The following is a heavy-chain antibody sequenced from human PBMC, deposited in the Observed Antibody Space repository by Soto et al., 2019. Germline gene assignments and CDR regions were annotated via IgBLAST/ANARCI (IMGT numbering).Heavy chain of an antibody. J-gene: IGHJ6*02. V-gene: IGHV3-23*01. Sequence: GVSLRLSCAASGFTFSSYAMSWVRQAPGKGLEWVPAISGSGGSTYYADSVKGRFTISRDHSKNTLYLQMNSLRAEDTAVYYCAKTGTKRFYHYYGMDVWGQGTTVTVS. D-gene: IGHD1-1*01. CDR3: AKTGTKRFYHYYGMDV. CDR2: ISGSGGST. CDR1: GFTFSSYA.